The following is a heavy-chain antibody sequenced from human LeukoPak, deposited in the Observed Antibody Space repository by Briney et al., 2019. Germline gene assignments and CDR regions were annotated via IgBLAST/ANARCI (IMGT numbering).Heavy chain of an antibody. CDR3: AKDLYSSSSSNWFDP. CDR1: GFTFSSYA. D-gene: IGHD6-13*01. V-gene: IGHV3-23*01. Sequence: PGGSLRLSCAASGFTFSSYAMSWVRQAPGKGLEWVSAISGSGGSTYYADSVKGRFTISRDNSKNTLYLQMNSLRAEDTAVYYCAKDLYSSSSSNWFDPWGQGTLVTVSS. CDR2: ISGSGGST. J-gene: IGHJ5*02.